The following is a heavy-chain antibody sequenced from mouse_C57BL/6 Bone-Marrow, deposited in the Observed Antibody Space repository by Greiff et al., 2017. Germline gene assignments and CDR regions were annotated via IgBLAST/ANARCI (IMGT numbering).Heavy chain of an antibody. CDR1: GFNIKDDY. CDR3: SSLDGNYFDF. V-gene: IGHV14-4*01. Sequence: VQLQQSGAELVRPGASVKLSCTASGFNIKDDYIHWVKQRPEQGLERIGWIDPEIGDTEYASKFQGKATITSDTSSNTAYLQLSSLTSEDTAVYYCSSLDGNYFDFWGQGTPLTGAS. J-gene: IGHJ2*01. CDR2: IDPEIGDT. D-gene: IGHD2-1*01.